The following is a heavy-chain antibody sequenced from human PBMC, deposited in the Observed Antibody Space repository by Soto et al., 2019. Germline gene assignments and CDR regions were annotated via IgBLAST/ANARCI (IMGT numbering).Heavy chain of an antibody. CDR3: ARGFYYGGFILGY. V-gene: IGHV4-4*02. J-gene: IGHJ4*01. Sequence: SETLSLTCAVSGASLSSMNWWSWVRQTTGRGLEWIGEVFHTGLTNYNPSIKSPVTISMVATKNQLSLDIRSVTAADTAVFFCARGFYYGGFILGYGGHAILVTVSS. CDR2: VFHTGLT. D-gene: IGHD3-10*01. CDR1: GASLSSMNW.